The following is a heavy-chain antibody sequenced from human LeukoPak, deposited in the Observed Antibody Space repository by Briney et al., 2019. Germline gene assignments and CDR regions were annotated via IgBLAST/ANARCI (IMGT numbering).Heavy chain of an antibody. V-gene: IGHV4-30-4*08. Sequence: SETLSLTCTVSGGSISSGDYYWSWIRQPPGKGLEWIGYIYYSGSTYYNPSLKSRVTISVDTSKNQFSLKLSSVTAADTAVYYCARAPLGSAAFDIWGQGTMVTVSS. CDR3: ARAPLGSAAFDI. CDR2: IYYSGST. J-gene: IGHJ3*02. D-gene: IGHD3-16*02. CDR1: GGSISSGDYY.